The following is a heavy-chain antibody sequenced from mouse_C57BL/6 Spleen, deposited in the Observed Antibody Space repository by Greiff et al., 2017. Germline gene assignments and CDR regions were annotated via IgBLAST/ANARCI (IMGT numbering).Heavy chain of an antibody. CDR1: GFSLTSYA. J-gene: IGHJ3*01. V-gene: IGHV2-9-1*01. D-gene: IGHD2-4*01. Sequence: VKLVESGPGLVAPSQSLSLTCTVSGFSLTSYAISWVRQPPGKGLAWLGVIWTGGGTNYNSALKSRLSLSKDNSKSQVFLKMNSLQTDDTARYYCARPLDDYDGAWFAYWGQGTLVTVSA. CDR3: ARPLDDYDGAWFAY. CDR2: IWTGGGT.